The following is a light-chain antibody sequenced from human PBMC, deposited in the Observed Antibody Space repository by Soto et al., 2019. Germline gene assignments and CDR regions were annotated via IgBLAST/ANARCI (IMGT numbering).Light chain of an antibody. CDR1: SSDVVNYNY. Sequence: QSALTQPASVSGSPGQSITISCTASSSDVVNYNYVSWYQQHPGEAPKLMIYEVSNRPSGVSNRFSGSKSGNTASLTISELQAEDEANYYCRSYTSGSTPWVFGGGTKLTVL. J-gene: IGLJ3*02. CDR3: RSYTSGSTPWV. V-gene: IGLV2-14*01. CDR2: EVS.